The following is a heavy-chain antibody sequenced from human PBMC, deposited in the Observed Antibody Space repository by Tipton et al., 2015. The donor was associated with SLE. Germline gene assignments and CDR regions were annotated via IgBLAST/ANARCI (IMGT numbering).Heavy chain of an antibody. J-gene: IGHJ6*02. Sequence: TLSLTCSISGGSISDYFWSWIRQAPGKGPEWIGHMSDSGNTNYNPSLKSRVTISVDKSKTRFSLKLNSVTAADTAVYYCARDWIMVPGVIRYYAMDVWGQGTTVTVSS. CDR1: GGSISDYF. CDR2: MSDSGNT. D-gene: IGHD3-10*01. V-gene: IGHV4-59*01. CDR3: ARDWIMVPGVIRYYAMDV.